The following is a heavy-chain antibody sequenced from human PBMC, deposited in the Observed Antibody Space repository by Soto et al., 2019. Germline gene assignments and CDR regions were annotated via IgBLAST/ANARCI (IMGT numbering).Heavy chain of an antibody. CDR3: AALGIVGAYDAFDI. V-gene: IGHV1-58*01. D-gene: IGHD1-26*01. J-gene: IGHJ3*02. CDR2: IVVGSGNT. Sequence: SVKVSCKASGFTFTSSAVQWVRQARGQRLEWIGWIVVGSGNTNYAQKFQERVTITRDMSTSTAYMELSSLRSEDTAVYYCAALGIVGAYDAFDIWGQGTMVTVSS. CDR1: GFTFTSSA.